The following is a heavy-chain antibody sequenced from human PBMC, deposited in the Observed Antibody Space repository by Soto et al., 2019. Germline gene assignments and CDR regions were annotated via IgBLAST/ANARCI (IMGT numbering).Heavy chain of an antibody. V-gene: IGHV1-24*01. J-gene: IGHJ4*02. D-gene: IGHD3-22*01. CDR1: GYTLTELS. Sequence: ASVEVSCTVSGYTLTELSMHWVRQAPGKGLEWMGGSDPEDGETIYAQKFQGRVTMTEDTSTDTAYMELSSLRSEDTAVYYCATAEVLVPVVISNWGQGTLVTVSS. CDR3: ATAEVLVPVVISN. CDR2: SDPEDGET.